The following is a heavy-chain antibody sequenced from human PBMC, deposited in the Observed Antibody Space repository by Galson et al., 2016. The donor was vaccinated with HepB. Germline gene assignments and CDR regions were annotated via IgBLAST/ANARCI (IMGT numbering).Heavy chain of an antibody. D-gene: IGHD2-15*01. J-gene: IGHJ3*02. CDR1: GYTFTKHW. CDR2: IYPGDSDS. V-gene: IGHV5-51*01. CDR3: AGMTQPHYHGGSTYRYSEDRQNAVEI. Sequence: QSGAEVKKPGESLKISCQASGYTFTKHWIAWVRQMPGKGLEWMGVIYPGDSDSRYSPSFQGQVTISVDQSISTAYLQWSTLEASDTAKYYCAGMTQPHYHGGSTYRYSEDRQNAVEIGGLGTLVTVAS.